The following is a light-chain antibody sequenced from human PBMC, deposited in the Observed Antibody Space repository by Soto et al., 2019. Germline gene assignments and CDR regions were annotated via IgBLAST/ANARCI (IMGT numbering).Light chain of an antibody. CDR3: SSYTSSSTLV. V-gene: IGLV2-14*01. J-gene: IGLJ3*02. CDR2: EVS. CDR1: SSDVGGYNY. Sequence: QSVLTQPASVSGSPGQSITISCTGTSSDVGGYNYVSWYQQHPGKAPKLMIYEVSNRPSGVSNRFSGSKSGNTASLTISGLRADDEADYYCSSYTSSSTLVFGGGTKLTVL.